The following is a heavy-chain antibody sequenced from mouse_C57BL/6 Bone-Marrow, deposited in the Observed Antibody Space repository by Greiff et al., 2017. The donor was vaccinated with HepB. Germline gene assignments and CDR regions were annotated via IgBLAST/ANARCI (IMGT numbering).Heavy chain of an antibody. J-gene: IGHJ3*01. CDR2: INPENGDT. CDR1: GFNINDDY. D-gene: IGHD1-1*02. CDR3: TTTVVGTPFAY. V-gene: IGHV14-4*01. Sequence: EVQLQQSGAELVRPGASVKLSCTASGFNINDDYMHWVKQRPEQGLEWIGWINPENGDTEYASKFQGKATITIDTSSNTAYLQLSSLTSEDTAVYYSTTTVVGTPFAYWGQGTLVTVSA.